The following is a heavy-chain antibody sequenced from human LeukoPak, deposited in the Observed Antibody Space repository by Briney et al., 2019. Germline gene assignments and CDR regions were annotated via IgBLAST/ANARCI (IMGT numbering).Heavy chain of an antibody. V-gene: IGHV1-46*03. Sequence: ASVKVSCKASGYTFTSYGISWVRQAPGQGLEWMGIINPSGGSTSYAQRFQGRVTMTRDTSTSTVYMELSSLRSEDTAVYYCAARRDYYDSSGYLPLDYWGQGTLVTVSS. CDR1: GYTFTSYG. D-gene: IGHD3-22*01. CDR3: AARRDYYDSSGYLPLDY. CDR2: INPSGGST. J-gene: IGHJ4*02.